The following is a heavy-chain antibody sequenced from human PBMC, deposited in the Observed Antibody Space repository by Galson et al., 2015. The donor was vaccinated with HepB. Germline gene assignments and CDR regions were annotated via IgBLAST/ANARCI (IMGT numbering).Heavy chain of an antibody. Sequence: SVKVSCKAPGYTFTSYYMHWVRQAPGQGLEWMGIINPSGGSTSYAQKFQGRVTMTRDTPTSTVYMELSSLRSEDTAVYYCARDFVSIYDGGAFDIWGQGTMVTVSS. V-gene: IGHV1-46*01. CDR3: ARDFVSIYDGGAFDI. D-gene: IGHD3-22*01. CDR2: INPSGGST. CDR1: GYTFTSYY. J-gene: IGHJ3*02.